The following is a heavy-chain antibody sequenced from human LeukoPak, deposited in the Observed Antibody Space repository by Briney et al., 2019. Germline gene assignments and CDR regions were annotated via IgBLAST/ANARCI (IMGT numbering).Heavy chain of an antibody. D-gene: IGHD3-22*01. Sequence: SETLSLTCTVSGGSISSSSYYWGWIRQPPGKGLEWIGSIYYSGSTYYNPSLKSRVTISVDTSKNQFTLKLSSVTAADTAVYYCARGLYTYYYDSSGYYPDAFDIWGQGTMVTVSS. V-gene: IGHV4-39*06. CDR1: GGSISSSSYY. CDR3: ARGLYTYYYDSSGYYPDAFDI. J-gene: IGHJ3*02. CDR2: IYYSGST.